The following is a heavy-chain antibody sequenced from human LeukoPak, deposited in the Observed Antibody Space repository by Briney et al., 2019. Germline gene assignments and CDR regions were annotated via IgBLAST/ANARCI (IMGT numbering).Heavy chain of an antibody. D-gene: IGHD1-7*01. V-gene: IGHV3-48*03. CDR3: ARDVFKKGTPGAFDI. CDR2: ISSSGKTT. Sequence: PGGSLRLSCAASGFTFSSYEMNWVRQAPGKGLEWVSYISSSGKTTFYADSVKGRFTISRDNAENSLYLQMNSLRAEDTAVYYCARDVFKKGTPGAFDIWGQGTMVTVSS. J-gene: IGHJ3*02. CDR1: GFTFSSYE.